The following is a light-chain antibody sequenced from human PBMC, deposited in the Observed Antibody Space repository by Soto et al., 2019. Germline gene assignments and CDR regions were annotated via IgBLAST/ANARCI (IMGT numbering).Light chain of an antibody. CDR3: QQYNDNWPT. CDR2: GAS. Sequence: EIIMTQSPATLSVSPGERATLSCRASQRVRTNLAWYQHKPGQSPRLLIYGASNRATGFPARFSGGGSGTEFTITISGLQSEDFAVYYCQQYNDNWPTFGQGTKVEVK. V-gene: IGKV3-15*01. CDR1: QRVRTN. J-gene: IGKJ1*01.